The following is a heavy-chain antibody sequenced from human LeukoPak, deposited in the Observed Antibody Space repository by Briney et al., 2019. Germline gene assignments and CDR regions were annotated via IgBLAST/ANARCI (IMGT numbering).Heavy chain of an antibody. CDR2: INHSGST. CDR1: GGSISSSSYY. J-gene: IGHJ4*02. V-gene: IGHV4-39*07. Sequence: SETLSLTCTVSGGSISSSSYYWGWIRQPPGKGLEWIGEINHSGSTNYNPSLKSRVTISVDTSKNQFSLKLSSVTAADTAVYYCARGGQWLVRHFDYWGQGTLVTVSS. D-gene: IGHD6-19*01. CDR3: ARGGQWLVRHFDY.